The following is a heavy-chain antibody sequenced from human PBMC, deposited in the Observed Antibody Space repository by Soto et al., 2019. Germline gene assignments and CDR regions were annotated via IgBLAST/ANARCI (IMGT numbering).Heavy chain of an antibody. D-gene: IGHD2-21*01. CDR3: AHNNFSGDYYPTYFDY. J-gene: IGHJ4*02. CDR2: IYRDKDK. CDR1: GFSLSTSGVG. V-gene: IGHV2-5*02. Sequence: SGPTLVNPTQTLTLTCTFSGFSLSTSGVGVGWIRQPPGENGEWLALIYRDKDKRYNQALKSRLTITNDTSKNKVVLTLTNMDPVDTATYFYAHNNFSGDYYPTYFDYWGQGTLVTVSS.